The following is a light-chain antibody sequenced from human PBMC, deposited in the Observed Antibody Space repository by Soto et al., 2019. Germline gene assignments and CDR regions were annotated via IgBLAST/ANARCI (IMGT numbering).Light chain of an antibody. Sequence: QSVLTQPPSASGSPGQSVTISCTGTSSDVGGYNYVSWYQQHPDKAPKLIIYEVSKRPSGVPDRFSGSKSGNTASLSISGLQTEDEANYYCNSFTTSSTLVFGTGTKVTVL. CDR2: EVS. CDR1: SSDVGGYNY. CDR3: NSFTTSSTLV. V-gene: IGLV2-8*01. J-gene: IGLJ1*01.